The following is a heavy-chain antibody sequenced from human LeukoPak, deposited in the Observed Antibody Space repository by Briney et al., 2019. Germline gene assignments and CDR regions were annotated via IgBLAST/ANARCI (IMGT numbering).Heavy chain of an antibody. J-gene: IGHJ5*02. V-gene: IGHV1-2*02. CDR1: GYTFTGYY. CDR3: ARGAGDIVVVVAATPVWFHP. D-gene: IGHD2-15*01. CDR2: INPNSGGT. Sequence: GASVKVSCKASGYTFTGYYMHLVRQAPGQGLEWMGWINPNSGGTNYAQKFQGRVTMTRDTSISTAYMELSRLRSDDTAVYYCARGAGDIVVVVAATPVWFHPWGQGTLVTVSS.